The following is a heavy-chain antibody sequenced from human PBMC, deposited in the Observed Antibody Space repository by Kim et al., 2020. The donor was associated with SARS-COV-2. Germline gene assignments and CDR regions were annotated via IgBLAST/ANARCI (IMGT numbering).Heavy chain of an antibody. J-gene: IGHJ6*02. CDR3: VGVSERYYYYGMDV. V-gene: IGHV3-21*01. Sequence: GGSLRLSCAASGFTFSSYSMNWVRQAPGKGLEWVSSISSSSSYIYYADSVKGRFTISRDNAKNSLYLQMNSLRAEDTAVYYWVGVSERYYYYGMDVWGQGTTVTVSS. CDR2: ISSSSSYI. D-gene: IGHD1-26*01. CDR1: GFTFSSYS.